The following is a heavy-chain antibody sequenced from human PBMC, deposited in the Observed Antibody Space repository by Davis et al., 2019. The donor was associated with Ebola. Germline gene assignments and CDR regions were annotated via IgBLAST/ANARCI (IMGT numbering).Heavy chain of an antibody. CDR3: AREGRYYYGMDV. CDR1: GYTFTSYD. V-gene: IGHV1-8*01. Sequence: ASVKVSCKASGYTFTSYDINWVRQAPGQGLEWMGWMNPNSGNTGYAQKFQGRVTMTRNTSISTAYMELSSLRSEDTAVYYCAREGRYYYGMDVWGQGTTVTVSS. CDR2: MNPNSGNT. J-gene: IGHJ6*02.